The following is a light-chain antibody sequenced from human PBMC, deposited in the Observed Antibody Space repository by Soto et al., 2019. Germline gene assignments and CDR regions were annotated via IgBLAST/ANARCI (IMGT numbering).Light chain of an antibody. J-gene: IGKJ1*01. Sequence: EIVMTQSPATLSVSPGERATLSCRASQSVSSNLAWYQHKPGQAPRLLIYGASTRATGIPARFSGSGSGTEFTLTISSLQFEYFAVYYCQQYNNWPRTFGQGTKVDIK. CDR3: QQYNNWPRT. V-gene: IGKV3-15*01. CDR2: GAS. CDR1: QSVSSN.